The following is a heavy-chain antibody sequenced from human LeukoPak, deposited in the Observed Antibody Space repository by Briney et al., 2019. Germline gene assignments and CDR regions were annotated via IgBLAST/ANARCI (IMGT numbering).Heavy chain of an antibody. Sequence: PGGSLRLSCAASGFTFSSYAMHWVRQAPGKGLEWVAVISYDGSNKYYADSVKGRFTISRDNSKNTLYLQMNSLRAEDTAVYYCATAERHDAFDIWGQGTMVTVSS. CDR2: ISYDGSNK. V-gene: IGHV3-30-3*01. CDR3: ATAERHDAFDI. J-gene: IGHJ3*02. CDR1: GFTFSSYA.